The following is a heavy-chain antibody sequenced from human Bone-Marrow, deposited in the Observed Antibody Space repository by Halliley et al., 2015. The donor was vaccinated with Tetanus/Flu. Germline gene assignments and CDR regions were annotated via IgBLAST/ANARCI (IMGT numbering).Heavy chain of an antibody. CDR2: INQDGSAK. D-gene: IGHD7-27*01. Sequence: GLEWVANINQDGSAKYHVDSVKGRFTISRDNAKSSLYLQMDTLRAEDTAVYYCARLITGDPDYWGQGTLVTVSS. J-gene: IGHJ4*02. V-gene: IGHV3-7*03. CDR3: ARLITGDPDY.